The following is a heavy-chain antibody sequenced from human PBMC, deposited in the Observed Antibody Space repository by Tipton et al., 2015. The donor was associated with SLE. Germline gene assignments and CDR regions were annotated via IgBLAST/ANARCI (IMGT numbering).Heavy chain of an antibody. Sequence: LRLSCAVYGGSFSGYYWSWIRQPPGKGLEWIGEINHSGRTNYNPSLKSRVTISVDTSKNQFSLKLSSATAADTAVYYCARISGYEHYYYYYMDVWGKGTTVTVSS. CDR3: ARISGYEHYYYYYMDV. D-gene: IGHD5-12*01. V-gene: IGHV4-34*01. CDR2: INHSGRT. CDR1: GGSFSGYY. J-gene: IGHJ6*03.